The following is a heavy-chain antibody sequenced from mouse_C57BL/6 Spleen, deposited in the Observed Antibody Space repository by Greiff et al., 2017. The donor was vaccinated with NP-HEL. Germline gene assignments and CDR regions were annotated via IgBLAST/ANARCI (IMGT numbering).Heavy chain of an antibody. Sequence: EVQLQQSGPVLVKPGASVKMSCKASGYTFTDYYMNWVKQSHGKSLEWIGVINPYNGGTSYNQKFKGKATLTVDKSSSTAYMELNSLTSEDSAVYYCARGRNASNYAMDYWGQGTSVTVSS. J-gene: IGHJ4*01. D-gene: IGHD6-1*01. V-gene: IGHV1-19*01. CDR1: GYTFTDYY. CDR3: ARGRNASNYAMDY. CDR2: INPYNGGT.